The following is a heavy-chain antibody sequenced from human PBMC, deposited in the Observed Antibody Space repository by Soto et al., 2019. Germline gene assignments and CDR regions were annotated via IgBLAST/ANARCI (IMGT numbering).Heavy chain of an antibody. CDR3: ARIDYYDSSGYLGYFDY. J-gene: IGHJ4*02. CDR2: IIPIFGTA. D-gene: IGHD3-22*01. V-gene: IGHV1-69*13. CDR1: GGTFSSYA. Sequence: SVKVSCKASGGTFSSYATSWVRQAPGQGLEWMGGIIPIFGTANYAQKFQGRVTITADESTSTAYMELSSLRSEDTAVYYCARIDYYDSSGYLGYFDYWGQGTLVTVSS.